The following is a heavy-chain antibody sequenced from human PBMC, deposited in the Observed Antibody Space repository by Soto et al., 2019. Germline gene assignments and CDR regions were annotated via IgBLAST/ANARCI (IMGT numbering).Heavy chain of an antibody. CDR2: ISSSSSNK. J-gene: IGHJ3*02. CDR3: ARLRSDXFDI. V-gene: IGHV3-21*01. Sequence: GGSLRLSCAASGFTFNYFTMNWVRQAPGKGLEWVASISSSSSNKYSADSVRGRFTFSRGNANNSLYLQMKSLRVEDTAVYYCARLRSDXFDIWGQGTLVTVSS. CDR1: GFTFNYFT.